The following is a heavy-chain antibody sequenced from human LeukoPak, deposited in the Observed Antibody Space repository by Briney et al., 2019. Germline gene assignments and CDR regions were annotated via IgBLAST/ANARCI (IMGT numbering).Heavy chain of an antibody. J-gene: IGHJ3*02. V-gene: IGHV1-69*06. Sequence: SVKVSCKASGGTFSSYAISWVRQAPGQGLEWMGGIIPIFGTANYAQKFQGRVTITADKSTSTAYMELSSLRSEDTAVYYCARPSPRYNGPQGADAFDIWGQGTMVTVSS. CDR3: ARPSPRYNGPQGADAFDI. CDR2: IIPIFGTA. CDR1: GGTFSSYA. D-gene: IGHD1-1*01.